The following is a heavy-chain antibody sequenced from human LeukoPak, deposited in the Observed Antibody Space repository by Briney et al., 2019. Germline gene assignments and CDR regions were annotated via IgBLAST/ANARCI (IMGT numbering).Heavy chain of an antibody. V-gene: IGHV3-30*18. Sequence: GGSLRLSCAASGFTFSSYGMHWVRQAPGKGLEWVAVISYDGSNKYYADSVKGRFTISRDNSKNTLYLQMNSLRAEDTAVYYCAKSSWVPYFDYWGQGTLVTVSS. J-gene: IGHJ4*02. CDR1: GFTFSSYG. CDR2: ISYDGSNK. CDR3: AKSSWVPYFDY. D-gene: IGHD6-13*01.